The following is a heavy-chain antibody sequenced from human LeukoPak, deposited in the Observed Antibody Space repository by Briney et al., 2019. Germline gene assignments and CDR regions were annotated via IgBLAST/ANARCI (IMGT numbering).Heavy chain of an antibody. CDR2: IWYDGSKK. CDR1: GFNFRNYG. V-gene: IGHV3-33*01. J-gene: IGHJ4*02. CDR3: AREASGYYRDF. D-gene: IGHD3-3*01. Sequence: GGSLRLSCAASGFNFRNYGMHWVRQAPGKGREWVAVIWYDGSKKEYADSVKGRFIISRDDSKNTLYLQMNSLTVDDTAVYYCAREASGYYRDFWGQGTLVTVSS.